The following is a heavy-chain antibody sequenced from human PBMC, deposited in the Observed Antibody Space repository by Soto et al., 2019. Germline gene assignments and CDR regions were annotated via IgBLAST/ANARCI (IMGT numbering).Heavy chain of an antibody. CDR3: ARDSGSYKGDWFDP. D-gene: IGHD1-26*01. CDR1: VGSISSYY. Sequence: SETLSLTCTVSVGSISSYYWSWIRHPPGKGLEWIGYIYYSGSTNYNPSLRSRVTISVDTSKNQFSLKLSSVTAADTAVYYCARDSGSYKGDWFDPLGQGTLVIVSS. J-gene: IGHJ5*02. V-gene: IGHV4-59*01. CDR2: IYYSGST.